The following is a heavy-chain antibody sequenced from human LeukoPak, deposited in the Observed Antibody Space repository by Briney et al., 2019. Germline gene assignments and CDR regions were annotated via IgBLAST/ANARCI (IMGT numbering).Heavy chain of an antibody. CDR2: MSYDGSKE. D-gene: IGHD1-26*01. V-gene: IGHV3-30*03. CDR1: GFSFSSYG. CDR3: ASKISAGATQYYLDY. Sequence: GGSLRLSCAASGFSFSSYGMHWVRQAPGKGLEWVAVMSYDGSKEYYADSVKGRFTISRDNSKNTLYLQMNSLRAEDTAVYYCASKISAGATQYYLDYWGQGTLVTVSS. J-gene: IGHJ4*02.